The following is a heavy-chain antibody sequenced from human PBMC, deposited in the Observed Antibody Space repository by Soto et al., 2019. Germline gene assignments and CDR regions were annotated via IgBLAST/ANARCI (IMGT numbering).Heavy chain of an antibody. Sequence: PSETLSLTCAVSGGSISSGGYSWSWIRQPPGKGLEWIGYIYLSGSTYYNPSLNSRVTISVDRSKNQFSLKLISVTAADTAVYYCARAVGFTTGGVYRLFGPWGQGTPVTVSS. CDR2: IYLSGST. D-gene: IGHD1-26*01. CDR3: ARAVGFTTGGVYRLFGP. CDR1: GGSISSGGYS. J-gene: IGHJ5*02. V-gene: IGHV4-30-2*01.